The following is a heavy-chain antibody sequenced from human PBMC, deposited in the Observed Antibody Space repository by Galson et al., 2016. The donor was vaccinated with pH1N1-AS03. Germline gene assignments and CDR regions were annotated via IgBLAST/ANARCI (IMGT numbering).Heavy chain of an antibody. Sequence: SLRLSCAASGFSFRSYALSWVRQAPGKGLGWVSGISGSGEMTFYADSVRGRFTISRDTSRNTVYLQMNSLSAEDTAVYICAKDYTGSNWVYNWYFDFWGRGTLV. D-gene: IGHD5/OR15-5a*01. CDR3: AKDYTGSNWVYNWYFDF. CDR2: ISGSGEMT. CDR1: GFSFRSYA. J-gene: IGHJ2*01. V-gene: IGHV3-23*01.